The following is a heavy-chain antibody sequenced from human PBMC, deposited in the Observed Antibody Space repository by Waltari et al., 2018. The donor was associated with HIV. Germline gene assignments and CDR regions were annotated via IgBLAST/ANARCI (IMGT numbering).Heavy chain of an antibody. CDR1: GFSLSTTGMS. J-gene: IGHJ4*02. CDR3: ARGRLQHDY. CDR2: IDWDDEK. V-gene: IGHV2-70*15. Sequence: QVTLRESGPALVKPTQTLTLTCPFSGFSLSTTGMSVSWIRQPPGNALEWRARIDWDDEKYYTTTLKTRLSISRDTSKNQLVLTMTSMDPVDTATYYCARGRLQHDYWGQGTLVTVSS. D-gene: IGHD1-1*01.